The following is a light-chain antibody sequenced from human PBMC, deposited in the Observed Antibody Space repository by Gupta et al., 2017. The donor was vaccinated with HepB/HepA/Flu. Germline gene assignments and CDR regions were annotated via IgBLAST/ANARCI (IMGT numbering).Light chain of an antibody. V-gene: IGLV2-11*01. CDR3: CSYAGTIVI. J-gene: IGLJ2*01. CDR1: SSDVGAYNY. CDR2: DVH. Sequence: SXXXQPXXVSXXXGQSVXISCXGTSSDVGAYNYVSWYQQHPGEAPKFIIYDVHKRPSGVPDRFSGSKSGNTASLTISGLQADDEADYCCCSYAGTIVIFGGGTKLTVL.